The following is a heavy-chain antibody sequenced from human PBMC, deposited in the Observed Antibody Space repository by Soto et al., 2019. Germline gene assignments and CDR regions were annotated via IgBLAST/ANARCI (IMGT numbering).Heavy chain of an antibody. CDR2: IKQDGSEK. V-gene: IGHV3-7*03. D-gene: IGHD7-27*01. Sequence: GESLKISCAASGFTFSSYWMSWVRQAPGKGLEWVANIKQDGSEKYYVDSVKGRFTISRDNAKNSLYLQMNSLRAEDTAVYYGARGGPGDRGLLCDLDYWGQGTLVTVSS. CDR1: GFTFSSYW. J-gene: IGHJ4*02. CDR3: ARGGPGDRGLLCDLDY.